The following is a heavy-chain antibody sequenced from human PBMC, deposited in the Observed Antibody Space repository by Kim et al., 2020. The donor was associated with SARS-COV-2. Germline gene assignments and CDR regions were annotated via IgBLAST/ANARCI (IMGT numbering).Heavy chain of an antibody. CDR3: ARGGYSYGSLDY. CDR1: GFTFSSYA. J-gene: IGHJ4*02. CDR2: ISYDGSNK. Sequence: GGSLRLSCAASGFTFSSYAMHWVRQAPGKGLEWVAVISYDGSNKYYADSVKGRFTISRDNSKNTLYLQMNSLRAEDTAVYYCARGGYSYGSLDYWGQGTLVTVSS. D-gene: IGHD5-18*01. V-gene: IGHV3-30-3*01.